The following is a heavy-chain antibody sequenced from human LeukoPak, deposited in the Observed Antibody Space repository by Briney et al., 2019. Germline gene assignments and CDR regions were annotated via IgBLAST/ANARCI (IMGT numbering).Heavy chain of an antibody. CDR3: ARRYCSSTSCYYFDY. Sequence: ASVKVSCKASGGTFSSYAISWVRQAPGQGLEWMGWINANRGGTNYAQRFQGRVTTTRDTSITTAYMELSRLKSDDTAVYYCARRYCSSTSCYYFDYWGQGTLVTVSS. CDR2: INANRGGT. D-gene: IGHD2-2*01. J-gene: IGHJ4*02. CDR1: GGTFSSYA. V-gene: IGHV1-2*02.